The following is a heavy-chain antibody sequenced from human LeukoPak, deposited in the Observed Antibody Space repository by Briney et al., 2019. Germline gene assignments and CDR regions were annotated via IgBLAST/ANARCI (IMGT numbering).Heavy chain of an antibody. Sequence: ASVTVSCTASGGTFSSYAISWVRQAPGQGLEWMGGIIPIFGTANYAQKFQGRVTITADESTSTAYMELSSLRSEDTAVYYCASDPGRYPMKRGYCSGGSCYYHFDYWGQGTLVTVSS. D-gene: IGHD2-15*01. J-gene: IGHJ4*02. CDR1: GGTFSSYA. CDR3: ASDPGRYPMKRGYCSGGSCYYHFDY. V-gene: IGHV1-69*01. CDR2: IIPIFGTA.